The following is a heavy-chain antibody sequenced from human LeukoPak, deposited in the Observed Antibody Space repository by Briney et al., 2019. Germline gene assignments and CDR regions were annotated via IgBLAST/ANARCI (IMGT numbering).Heavy chain of an antibody. CDR1: GGSISSGSYY. Sequence: SETLSLTCTVSGGSISSGSYYWSWIRQPAGKGLEWIGRIYTSGSTNYNPSLKSRVTISVDTSKNQFSLKLSSVTAADTAVYYCASVDARWAAFDIWGQGTMVTVSS. CDR3: ASVDARWAAFDI. J-gene: IGHJ3*02. D-gene: IGHD1-26*01. CDR2: IYTSGST. V-gene: IGHV4-61*02.